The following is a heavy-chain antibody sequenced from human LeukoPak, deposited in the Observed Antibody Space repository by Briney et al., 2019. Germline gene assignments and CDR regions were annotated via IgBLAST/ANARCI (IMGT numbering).Heavy chain of an antibody. D-gene: IGHD6-13*01. CDR2: MNPNSGNT. J-gene: IGHJ6*03. CDR1: GYTFTSYD. V-gene: IGHV1-8*03. CDR3: ARGIAAAGTYYYYMDV. Sequence: ASVKVSCKASGYTFTSYDINWVRQATGQGLEWMGWMNPNSGNTGYAQKFQGRVTITRNTSISTAYMELSSLRSEDTAVYYCARGIAAAGTYYYYMDVWGKGTTVTVSS.